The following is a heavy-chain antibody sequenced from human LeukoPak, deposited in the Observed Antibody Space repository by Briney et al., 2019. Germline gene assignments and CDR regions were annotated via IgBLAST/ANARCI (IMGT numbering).Heavy chain of an antibody. CDR3: AKDRHYQRNVLDY. V-gene: IGHV3-30*18. CDR1: GFTFSSYD. Sequence: PGGSLRLSCAASGFTFSSYDMHWVRQAPGKGLEWVALISYDGSNEYCADSVKGRFTISRDNSKNTVYLQMNSLTTEDTAVYYCAKDRHYQRNVLDYWGQGTLVTISS. J-gene: IGHJ4*02. CDR2: ISYDGSNE. D-gene: IGHD3-10*01.